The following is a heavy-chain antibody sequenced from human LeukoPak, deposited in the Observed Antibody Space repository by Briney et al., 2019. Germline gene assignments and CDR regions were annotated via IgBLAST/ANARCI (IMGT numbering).Heavy chain of an antibody. CDR3: ARDRRSSSWYYADY. CDR1: GYTFTSYY. Sequence: GASVKVSCKASGYTFTSYYMHWVRQAPGQGLEWMGRIIPILGIANYAQKFQGRVTITADKSTSTAYMELSSLRSEDTAVYYCARDRRSSSWYYADYWGQGTLVTVSS. J-gene: IGHJ4*02. CDR2: IIPILGIA. D-gene: IGHD6-13*01. V-gene: IGHV1-69*04.